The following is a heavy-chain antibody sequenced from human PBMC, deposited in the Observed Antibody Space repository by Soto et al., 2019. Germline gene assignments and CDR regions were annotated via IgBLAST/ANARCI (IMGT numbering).Heavy chain of an antibody. D-gene: IGHD3-10*01. Sequence: SETLSLPCAVSCGSLSRGGYSWSWIPQHPGQGLEWIGYIHYSGSAYYNPSLKSRVTISIDTSKNQFSLKLSSVTAADTAVYYCGGYNGAGSYFRSSAFDIWGQGTMVTVSS. CDR3: GGYNGAGSYFRSSAFDI. CDR2: IHYSGSA. V-gene: IGHV4-31*11. J-gene: IGHJ3*02. CDR1: CGSLSRGGYS.